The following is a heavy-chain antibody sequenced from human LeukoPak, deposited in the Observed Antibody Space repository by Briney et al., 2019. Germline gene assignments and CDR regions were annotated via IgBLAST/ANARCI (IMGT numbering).Heavy chain of an antibody. J-gene: IGHJ4*02. V-gene: IGHV4-39*01. CDR1: GGSISSSSYY. D-gene: IGHD4-23*01. CDR2: INHSGST. CDR3: ARQLLTTVVTPLFDY. Sequence: SETLSLTCTVSGGSISSSSYYWGWIRQPPGKGLEWIGEINHSGSTNYNPSLKSRVTISVDTSKNQFSLKLSSVTAADTAVYYCARQLLTTVVTPLFDYWGQGTLVTVSS.